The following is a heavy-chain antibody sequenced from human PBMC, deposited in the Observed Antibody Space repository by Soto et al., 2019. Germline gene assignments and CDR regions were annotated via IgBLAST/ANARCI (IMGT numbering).Heavy chain of an antibody. CDR2: INPSSGAT. CDR1: GYNFVAYY. J-gene: IGHJ4*02. CDR3: AKDRQYGDYGYKFDY. V-gene: IGHV1-2*02. Sequence: ASVKVSCKASGYNFVAYYMHWVRQAPGQGLEWMGWINPSSGATNFAERFQGRVTMTSDTSISTFYMEIKRLNSDDTAVYFCAKDRQYGDYGYKFDYWGQGTLVTVSS. D-gene: IGHD2-21*02.